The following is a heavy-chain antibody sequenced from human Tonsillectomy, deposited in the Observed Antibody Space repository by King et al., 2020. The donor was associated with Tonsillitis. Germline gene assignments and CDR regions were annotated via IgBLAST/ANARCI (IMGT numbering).Heavy chain of an antibody. V-gene: IGHV4-4*07. J-gene: IGHJ4*02. Sequence: VQLQKSGPGLVKPSETLSLTCTVSGGSISSYYLSWIRQPAGKGLEWIGRIYASGTTYYNPSLKSRVTMSVDTSKNQFSLKLSSVTAADTAVYYCARDQSSWYEGGYYFDYWGQGTLVTVSS. CDR1: GGSISSYY. D-gene: IGHD6-13*01. CDR3: ARDQSSWYEGGYYFDY. CDR2: IYASGTT.